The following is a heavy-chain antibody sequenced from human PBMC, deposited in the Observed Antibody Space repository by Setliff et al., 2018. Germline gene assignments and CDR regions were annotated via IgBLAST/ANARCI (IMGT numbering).Heavy chain of an antibody. CDR2: INWSGGTA. CDR3: EKGAHFSNYARVFDP. Sequence: LTCAVSGFSITNGYYWAWVRQSPGKGLEWVAGINWSGGTAGYADSVRGRFTISRDNAKSSVYLQMSSLRAEDTAFYFCEKGAHFSNYARVFDPWGQGTLVTVSS. V-gene: IGHV3-20*04. J-gene: IGHJ5*02. CDR1: GFSITNGYY. D-gene: IGHD4-4*01.